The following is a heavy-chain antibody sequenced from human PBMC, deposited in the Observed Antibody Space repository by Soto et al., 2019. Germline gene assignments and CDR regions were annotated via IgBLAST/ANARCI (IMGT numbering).Heavy chain of an antibody. CDR1: GGSFSGYY. CDR3: AREGVGATTRLDY. J-gene: IGHJ4*02. V-gene: IGHV4-34*01. D-gene: IGHD1-26*01. CDR2: INHSGST. Sequence: SETLSLTCAVYGGSFSGYYWSWIRQPPGKGLEWIGEINHSGSTNYNPSLKSRVTISVDTSKNQFSLKLSSVTAADTAVYYCAREGVGATTRLDYWGQGTLVTVS.